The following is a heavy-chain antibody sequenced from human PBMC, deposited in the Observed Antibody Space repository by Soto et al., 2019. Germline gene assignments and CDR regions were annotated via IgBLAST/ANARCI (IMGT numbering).Heavy chain of an antibody. CDR2: IKQDGSEK. V-gene: IGHV3-7*01. Sequence: GGSLRLSCAASGFTFSSYWMSWVRQAPGKGLEWVANIKQDGSEKYYVDSVKGRFTISRDNAKNSLYLQMNSLRAEDTAVYYCARGPGYSSSWYFDYWGQGTLVTVSS. CDR1: GFTFSSYW. CDR3: ARGPGYSSSWYFDY. J-gene: IGHJ4*02. D-gene: IGHD6-13*01.